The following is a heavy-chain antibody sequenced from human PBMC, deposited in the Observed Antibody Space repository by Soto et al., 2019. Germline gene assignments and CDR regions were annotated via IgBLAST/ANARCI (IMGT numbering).Heavy chain of an antibody. CDR1: GYTFSNYG. CDR2: ISGYNGDT. Sequence: QAQLVQSGVEVKKPGASVKVSCKASGYTFSNYGVSWVRQAPGQGLERMGWISGYNGDTKYSQRLQGRVTMTTDTSTSTAYMELRSLRSDDTAVYYCARDLGYCSASCLGWFDAWGQGTLVIVSS. D-gene: IGHD2-15*01. V-gene: IGHV1-18*01. CDR3: ARDLGYCSASCLGWFDA. J-gene: IGHJ5*02.